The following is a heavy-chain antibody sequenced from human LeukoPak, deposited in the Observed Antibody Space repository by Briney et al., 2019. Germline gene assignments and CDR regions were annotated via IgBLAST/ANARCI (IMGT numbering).Heavy chain of an antibody. CDR2: ISGSGGST. CDR1: GFTFSSYA. D-gene: IGHD4-23*01. Sequence: AGGSLRLSCAASGFTFSSYAMSWVRQAPGKGLEWVSAISGSGGSTYYADSGKGRFTISRDNSKNTLYLQMNSLRAEDTAVYYCAKGISGAVVTPGPFDYWGQGTLVTVSS. V-gene: IGHV3-23*01. CDR3: AKGISGAVVTPGPFDY. J-gene: IGHJ4*02.